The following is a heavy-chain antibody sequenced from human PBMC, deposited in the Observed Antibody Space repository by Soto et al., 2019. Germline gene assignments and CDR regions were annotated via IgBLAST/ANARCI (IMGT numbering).Heavy chain of an antibody. CDR1: GYTFTSYA. J-gene: IGHJ4*02. Sequence: QVQLVQSGAEVKKPGASVKVSCKASGYTFTSYAMHWVRQAPGQRREWMGWINAGNGNTKYSQKFQGRVTITRDTSASTAYMELSSLRSEDTAVYYCAREAGYYYGSGSYSYWGQGTLVTVSS. V-gene: IGHV1-3*01. D-gene: IGHD3-10*01. CDR3: AREAGYYYGSGSYSY. CDR2: INAGNGNT.